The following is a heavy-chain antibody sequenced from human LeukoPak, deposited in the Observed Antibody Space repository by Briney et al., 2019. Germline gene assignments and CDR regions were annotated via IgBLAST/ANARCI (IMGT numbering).Heavy chain of an antibody. CDR2: ISAYNGNT. V-gene: IGHV1-18*01. J-gene: IGHJ4*01. CDR1: GYTCTSYG. D-gene: IGHD3/OR15-3a*01. Sequence: ASVKVSCKPSGYTCTSYGISWVRHAPGQGVEWRGWISAYNGNTNYAQKLQGRVTMTTDRSTSTAYMELRSLRSDDTAVYYCATGPARIGPQRWFDYSGPGTLVTASS. CDR3: ATGPARIGPQRWFDY.